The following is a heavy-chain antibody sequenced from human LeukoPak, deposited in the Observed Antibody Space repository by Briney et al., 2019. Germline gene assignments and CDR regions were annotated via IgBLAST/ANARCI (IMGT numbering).Heavy chain of an antibody. J-gene: IGHJ4*02. D-gene: IGHD3-10*01. CDR1: GGFISSGGYY. CDR2: IYYSGST. CDR3: ARFAMVRGVIPRGYFDY. Sequence: SETLTLTCTVSGGFISSGGYYWSWMPQRPGKDLEWFGYIYYSGSTYYNPSLKSRVTISVDTSKNQFSLKLSSVTAADTAVYYCARFAMVRGVIPRGYFDYWGQGTLVTVSS. V-gene: IGHV4-31*03.